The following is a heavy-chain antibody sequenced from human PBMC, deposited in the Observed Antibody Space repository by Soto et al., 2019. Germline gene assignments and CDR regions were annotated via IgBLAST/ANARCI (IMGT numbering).Heavy chain of an antibody. CDR3: ASVDSGDYDAFDI. V-gene: IGHV1-69*05. D-gene: IGHD2-21*02. CDR2: IIPIFGTA. Sequence: QVQLVQSGAEVKKPGSSVKVSCKASGGTFSSYAISWVRQAPGQGLGWMGGIIPIFGTANYAQKFQGRVTXTXDXXTSTAYMELGSLRSEDTAVYYCASVDSGDYDAFDIWGQGTMVTVSS. J-gene: IGHJ3*02. CDR1: GGTFSSYA.